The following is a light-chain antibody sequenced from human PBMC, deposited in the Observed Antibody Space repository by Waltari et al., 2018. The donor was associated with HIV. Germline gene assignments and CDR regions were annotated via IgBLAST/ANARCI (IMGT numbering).Light chain of an antibody. CDR2: DNN. V-gene: IGLV1-51*01. CDR3: GTWDRRLSAWV. CDR1: SSNIGYYS. Sequence: QSVLTQPPSVSAAPGQMVPISCSGSSSNIGYYSVSWYQQVPVSAPKLHIYDNNNRPSGMPDRFSGSKSGTSATLGSTGLMTGDEADYYCGTWDRRLSAWVFGGGTKLTVL. J-gene: IGLJ3*02.